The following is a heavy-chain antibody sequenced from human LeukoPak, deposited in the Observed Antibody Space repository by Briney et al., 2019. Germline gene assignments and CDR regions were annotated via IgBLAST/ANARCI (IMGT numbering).Heavy chain of an antibody. CDR2: ISSSSSYI. CDR3: ARGYRDTAMVTPFDY. CDR1: GFTFSSYS. D-gene: IGHD5-18*01. Sequence: PGGSLRLSCAASGFTFSSYSMNWARQAPGKGLEWVSSISSSSSYIYYADSVKGRFTISRDNAKNSLYLQMNSLRAEDTAVYYCARGYRDTAMVTPFDYWGQGTLVTVSS. J-gene: IGHJ4*02. V-gene: IGHV3-21*01.